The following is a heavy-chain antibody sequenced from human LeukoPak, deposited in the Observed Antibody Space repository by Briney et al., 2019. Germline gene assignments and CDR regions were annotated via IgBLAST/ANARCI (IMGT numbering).Heavy chain of an antibody. CDR2: IGASSGTL. CDR1: GFSFSNYA. J-gene: IGHJ5*02. V-gene: IGHV3-23*01. D-gene: IGHD4-17*01. Sequence: GGSLRLSRAPSGFSFSNYAMSWVRQAPGEGVEWVSSIGASSGTLHYADSVRGRFTVSRDNSKNTLHLQMNSLRAEDTAIYYCTKTDRFYADTYKWFDPWGQGTLVTVSS. CDR3: TKTDRFYADTYKWFDP.